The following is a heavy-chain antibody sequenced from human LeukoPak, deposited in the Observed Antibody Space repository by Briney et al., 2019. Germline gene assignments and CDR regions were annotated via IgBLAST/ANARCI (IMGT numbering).Heavy chain of an antibody. J-gene: IGHJ4*02. V-gene: IGHV1-2*02. Sequence: ASVKVSCKASGYTLTGYYMHWVRQAPGQGLEWMGWINPNSGGTNYAQKFQGRVTMTRDTSISTACMELSRLRSDDTAVYYCARPAGRRTTNTYFDYWGQGTLVTVSS. D-gene: IGHD1-1*01. CDR2: INPNSGGT. CDR3: ARPAGRRTTNTYFDY. CDR1: GYTLTGYY.